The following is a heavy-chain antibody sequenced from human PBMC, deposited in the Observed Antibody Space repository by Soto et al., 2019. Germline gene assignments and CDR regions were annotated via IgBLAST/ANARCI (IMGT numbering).Heavy chain of an antibody. D-gene: IGHD6-13*01. V-gene: IGHV5-10-1*01. CDR2: IDPSDSYT. J-gene: IGHJ6*01. CDR3: ARHALGYSSIWYGSTGTAV. Sequence: QKPRKGLEWMGRIDPSDSYTNYSPSFQGHVTISADKSISTAYLQWSSLKASDTAMYYCARHALGYSSIWYGSTGTAVRGQRTT.